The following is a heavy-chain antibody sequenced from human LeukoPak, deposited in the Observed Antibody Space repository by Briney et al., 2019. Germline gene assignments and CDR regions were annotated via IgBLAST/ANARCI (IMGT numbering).Heavy chain of an antibody. V-gene: IGHV4-34*01. J-gene: IGHJ4*02. D-gene: IGHD6-13*01. CDR3: ARGGRGPVGYSSSWYRSPYFFEH. CDR1: GGSFSGYH. Sequence: PSETLSLTCAVYGGSFSGYHWSWIRQPPGKGLEWIGEINHSGSSNYNPSLKSRVIISVDTSKNQFSLKLTSVTAADTAVYYCARGGRGPVGYSSSWYRSPYFFEHWGRGTLVTVSS. CDR2: INHSGSS.